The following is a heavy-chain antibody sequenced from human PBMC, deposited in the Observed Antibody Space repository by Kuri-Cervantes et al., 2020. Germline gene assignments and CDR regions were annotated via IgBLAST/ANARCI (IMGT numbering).Heavy chain of an antibody. D-gene: IGHD3-9*01. Sequence: ASVKVSCKASGYTFTSYDINWVRQATGQGLEWMGWMNPNSGNTGYAQKFQGRVTMTRNTSIGTAYMELSSLRSEDTAVYYCARNWGAVRYFDWYRVSPYYYYYGMDVWGQGTTVTVSS. CDR3: ARNWGAVRYFDWYRVSPYYYYYGMDV. V-gene: IGHV1-8*01. CDR2: MNPNSGNT. CDR1: GYTFTSYD. J-gene: IGHJ6*02.